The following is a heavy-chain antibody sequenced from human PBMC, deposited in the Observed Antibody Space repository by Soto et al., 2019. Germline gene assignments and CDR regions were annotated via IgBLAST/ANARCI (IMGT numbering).Heavy chain of an antibody. J-gene: IGHJ6*02. CDR3: ARDLRGMDV. CDR2: ISGSGGST. V-gene: IGHV3-23*01. Sequence: GGSLRLSCAASGFTLSSYAMSWVRQAPGKGLEWVSAISGSGGSTYYADSVKGRLTISRDNSKNTLYLQMNSPRAEDTAVYYCARDLRGMDVWGQGTTVTVSS. CDR1: GFTLSSYA.